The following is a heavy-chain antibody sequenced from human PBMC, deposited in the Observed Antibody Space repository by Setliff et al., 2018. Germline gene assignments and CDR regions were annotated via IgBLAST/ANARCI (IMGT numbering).Heavy chain of an antibody. CDR1: GGSFSGHH. D-gene: IGHD3-22*01. CDR2: INHSGSA. V-gene: IGHV4-34*01. Sequence: SETLSLTCAVYGGSFSGHHWCWIRQPPWKGLEWIGEINHSGSANYNPSLKSRVTISLDTSKNQFSLKLGSVTAADTAVYYCARGDYYDSSAYSPDTFDIWGQGTMVTVSS. CDR3: ARGDYYDSSAYSPDTFDI. J-gene: IGHJ3*02.